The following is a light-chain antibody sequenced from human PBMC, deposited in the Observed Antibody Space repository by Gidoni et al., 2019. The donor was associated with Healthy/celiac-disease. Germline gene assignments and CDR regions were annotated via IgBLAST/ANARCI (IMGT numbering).Light chain of an antibody. Sequence: ELVLTQSPGTLSLSLGERATLSCRASQSVSSSHLAWYQQKPGQAPSLLIYGASSRATGIPDRFSGSGSGTDFTLTISRLEPEDFAVYYWQQYGSSPPYTFGQGTKLEIK. CDR1: QSVSSSH. V-gene: IGKV3-20*01. CDR2: GAS. J-gene: IGKJ2*01. CDR3: QQYGSSPPYT.